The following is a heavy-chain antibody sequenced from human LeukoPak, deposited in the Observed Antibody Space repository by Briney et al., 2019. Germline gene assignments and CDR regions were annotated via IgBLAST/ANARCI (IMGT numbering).Heavy chain of an antibody. CDR2: INPNSGAT. D-gene: IGHD2-2*02. J-gene: IGHJ4*02. CDR1: GYTFTIYY. CDR3: ARNPPYCTSTSCYNDY. Sequence: ASVKVSCKASGYTFTIYYMHWVRQAPGQGLEWMGWINPNSGATSYAQRFQGRATMTRDPSISTAYMELSGLTSDDTAVYYCARNPPYCTSTSCYNDYWGQGTLVTVSS. V-gene: IGHV1-2*02.